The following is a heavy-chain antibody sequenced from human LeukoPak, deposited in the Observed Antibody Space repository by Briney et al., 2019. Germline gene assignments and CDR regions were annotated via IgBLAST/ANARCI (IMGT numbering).Heavy chain of an antibody. CDR3: AKEIVVVPPTNFFYP. J-gene: IGHJ5*02. CDR2: ISGSGASP. Sequence: PGGSLRLSCAASGFPFSDYAMSWVRQAPGKGVQWISVISGSGASPYHADPMKRQFTIARDNSQNTLYLQMNSLRVEDTAVYYCAKEIVVVPPTNFFYPWGQGTRVPVSS. D-gene: IGHD2-2*01. V-gene: IGHV3-23*01. CDR1: GFPFSDYA.